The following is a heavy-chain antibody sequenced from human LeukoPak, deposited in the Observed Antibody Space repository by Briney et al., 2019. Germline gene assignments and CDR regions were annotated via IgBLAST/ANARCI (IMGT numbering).Heavy chain of an antibody. J-gene: IGHJ3*02. Sequence: PGGSLRLSCAASGFNFSDYHMSWLRQAPGKGLEWVSYISSSGSIIYYADSVKGRFTISRDNAKNSLYLQMNSLRAEDTAVYYCAREGPSDAFDIWGQGTMVTVS. CDR3: AREGPSDAFDI. V-gene: IGHV3-11*04. CDR2: ISSSGSII. CDR1: GFNFSDYH.